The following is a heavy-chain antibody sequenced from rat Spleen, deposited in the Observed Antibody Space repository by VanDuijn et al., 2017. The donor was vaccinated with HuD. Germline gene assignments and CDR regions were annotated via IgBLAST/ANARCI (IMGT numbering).Heavy chain of an antibody. Sequence: QVQLKESGPGLVQPSQTLSLTCTVSGFSLTNNGVSWVRRPPGKDLEWIAAISSGGSTYYNSVFKSRLSISRDTSKNQVFLKMNSLQTEDTATYYCARADISAIYTDGIWGQGVMVTVSS. V-gene: IGHV2S12*01. CDR1: GFSLTNNG. CDR2: ISSGGST. CDR3: ARADISAIYTDGI. J-gene: IGHJ2*01. D-gene: IGHD1-2*01.